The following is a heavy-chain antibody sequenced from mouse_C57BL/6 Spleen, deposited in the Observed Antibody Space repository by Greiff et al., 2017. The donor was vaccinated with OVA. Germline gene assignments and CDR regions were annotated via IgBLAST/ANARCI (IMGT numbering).Heavy chain of an antibody. J-gene: IGHJ3*01. D-gene: IGHD2-4*01. CDR2: IYPGDGDT. CDR3: ARGYYDSSWFAY. Sequence: VQRVESGPELVKPGASVKISCKASGYAFSSSWMNWVKQRPGKGLEWIGRIYPGDGDTNYNGKFKGKATLTADKSSSTAYMQLSSLTSEDSAVYFCARGYYDSSWFAYWGQGTLVTVSA. V-gene: IGHV1-82*01. CDR1: GYAFSSSW.